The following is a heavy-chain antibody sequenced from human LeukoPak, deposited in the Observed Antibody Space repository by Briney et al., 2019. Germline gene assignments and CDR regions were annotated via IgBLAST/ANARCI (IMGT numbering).Heavy chain of an antibody. CDR1: GGSISSSNW. CDR2: IYHSGST. Sequence: SETLSLTSAVSGGSISSSNWWSWVRQPPGKGLEWIGEIYHSGSTNYNPSLKSRVTISVDKSKNQFSLKLSSVTAADTAVYYCARSLNYYDSSGYCYYYGMDVWGQGTTVTVSS. J-gene: IGHJ6*02. V-gene: IGHV4-4*02. D-gene: IGHD3-22*01. CDR3: ARSLNYYDSSGYCYYYGMDV.